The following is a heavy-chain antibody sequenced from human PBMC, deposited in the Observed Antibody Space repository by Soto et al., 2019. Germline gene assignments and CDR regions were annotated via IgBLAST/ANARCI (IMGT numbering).Heavy chain of an antibody. D-gene: IGHD4-4*01. V-gene: IGHV3-9*01. CDR2: ISWNSGSI. CDR3: AKDIEGNSDPVHGIDV. J-gene: IGHJ6*02. CDR1: GFTFDDYA. Sequence: EVQLVESGGGWVQPGRSLRLSCAASGFTFDDYAMHWVRQAPGKGLDWVSGISWNSGSIGYADSVKGRFTIYRDNAKNSLYLQMNSLRAEDTALYYCAKDIEGNSDPVHGIDVWGQGTTVTVAS.